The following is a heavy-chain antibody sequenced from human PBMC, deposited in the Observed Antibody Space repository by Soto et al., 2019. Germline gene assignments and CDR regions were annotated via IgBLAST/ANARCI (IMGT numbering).Heavy chain of an antibody. CDR1: GFTFSSYA. Sequence: GGSLRLSCAASGFTFSSYAMSWVRQAPGKGLEWVSAISGSGGSTYYADSVKGRFTISRDNSKNTRYLQMNSLRAEDTAVYYCAKDPPDDYIWGSYRYTVHFDYWGQGTLVTVSS. D-gene: IGHD3-16*02. CDR2: ISGSGGST. CDR3: AKDPPDDYIWGSYRYTVHFDY. V-gene: IGHV3-23*01. J-gene: IGHJ4*02.